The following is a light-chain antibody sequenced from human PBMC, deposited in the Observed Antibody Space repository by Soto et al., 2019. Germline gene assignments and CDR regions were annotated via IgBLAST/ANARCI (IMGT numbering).Light chain of an antibody. CDR3: QHYNSCSEA. CDR1: QTISSW. J-gene: IGKJ1*01. CDR2: KAS. Sequence: DIQMTQSPSTLSGSVGDRVTITCRASQTISSWLAWYQQKPGKAPKLLIYKASTLKSGVPSRFSGSGSGTDFTLTISSLQPDDFATYYCQHYNSCSEAFGQGTKVELK. V-gene: IGKV1-5*03.